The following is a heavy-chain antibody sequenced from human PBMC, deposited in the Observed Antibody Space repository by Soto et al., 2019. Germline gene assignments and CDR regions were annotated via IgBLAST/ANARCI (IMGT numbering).Heavy chain of an antibody. CDR1: GDSVSSATYY. D-gene: IGHD3-22*01. CDR2: IYYSGST. Sequence: SETLSLTCTVSGDSVSSATYYWSWIRQPPGKALEWIGSIYYSGSTNYNPSLRSRVIMSVDTSKNQFSLTLSAVTAADTAMYYCSTRAYDTNGYYRFDPWGQGTLVTVSS. J-gene: IGHJ5*01. CDR3: STRAYDTNGYYRFDP. V-gene: IGHV4-61*01.